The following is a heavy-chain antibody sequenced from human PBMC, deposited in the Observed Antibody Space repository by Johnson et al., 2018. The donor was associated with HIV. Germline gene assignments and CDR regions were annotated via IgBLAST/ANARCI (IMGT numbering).Heavy chain of an antibody. V-gene: IGHV3-20*04. Sequence: VQLVESGGSVVRPGGSLRLSCVASGFTFDDFALTWVRQAPGKGLEWVSGINWNGGNTGYADSVQGRFTISRDNAKKSLYLQMNSLTVEDTAFYYCARDVKYYDSSGYYSNAFEIWGQGTLVTVSS. CDR2: INWNGGNT. D-gene: IGHD3-22*01. CDR3: ARDVKYYDSSGYYSNAFEI. J-gene: IGHJ3*02. CDR1: GFTFDDFA.